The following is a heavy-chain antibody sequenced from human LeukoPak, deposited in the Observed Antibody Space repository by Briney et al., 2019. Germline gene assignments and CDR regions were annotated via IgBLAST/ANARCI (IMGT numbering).Heavy chain of an antibody. D-gene: IGHD2-21*02. Sequence: SETLSLTCTVSGGSISSYYWSWIRQPPGKGLEWIGYIYYSGSTNYNPSLKSRVTISVDTSKNQFSLKLSSVTAADTAVHYCARHRLSGWFDPWGQGTLVTVSS. CDR2: IYYSGST. CDR1: GGSISSYY. CDR3: ARHRLSGWFDP. J-gene: IGHJ5*02. V-gene: IGHV4-59*08.